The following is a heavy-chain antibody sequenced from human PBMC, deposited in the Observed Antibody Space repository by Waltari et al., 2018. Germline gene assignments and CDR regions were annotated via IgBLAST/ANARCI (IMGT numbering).Heavy chain of an antibody. D-gene: IGHD1-20*01. Sequence: QVQLVESGGGVVQPGGSLRLSCAASGFTFSSYGMPWVRQAPGKGLEWVAFIRYDGSNKYYADSVKGRFTISRDNSKNTLYLQMNSLRAEDTAVYYCAKEVGITGYSFDYWGQGTLVTVSS. CDR3: AKEVGITGYSFDY. J-gene: IGHJ4*02. CDR1: GFTFSSYG. V-gene: IGHV3-30*02. CDR2: IRYDGSNK.